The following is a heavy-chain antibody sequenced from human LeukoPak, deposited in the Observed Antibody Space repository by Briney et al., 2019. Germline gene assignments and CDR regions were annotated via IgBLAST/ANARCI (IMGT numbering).Heavy chain of an antibody. J-gene: IGHJ6*03. CDR2: MNPNSGNT. CDR3: ARGYYGSGRVYYYYYYMDV. Sequence: ASVKVSCKASGYTFTGYYMHWVRQAPGQGLEWMGWMNPNSGNTGYAQKFQGRVTMTRNTSISTAYMELSSLRSEDTAVYYCARGYYGSGRVYYYYYYMDVWGKGTTVTISS. V-gene: IGHV1-8*02. CDR1: GYTFTGYY. D-gene: IGHD3-10*01.